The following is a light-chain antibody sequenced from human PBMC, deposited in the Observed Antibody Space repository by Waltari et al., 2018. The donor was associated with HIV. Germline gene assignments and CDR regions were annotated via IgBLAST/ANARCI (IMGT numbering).Light chain of an antibody. J-gene: IGLJ1*01. CDR1: SSNIGNNT. Sequence: QSVVTQPPSASGPPGQRVTIFCSGGSSNIGNNTVNWYQQLPGMAPKLLIYSNNQRPSGVPDRFSGSKSGTSASLAIGGLQSEDEAEYFCAAWDDSLNGLFVFGTGTKVTVL. CDR2: SNN. V-gene: IGLV1-44*01. CDR3: AAWDDSLNGLFV.